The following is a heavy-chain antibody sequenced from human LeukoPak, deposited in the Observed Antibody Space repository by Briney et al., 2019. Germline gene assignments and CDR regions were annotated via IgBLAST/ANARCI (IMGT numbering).Heavy chain of an antibody. Sequence: RGSLRLSCAASGFTFSSYAMHWVRQAPGKGLEWVAVISYDGSNKYYADSVKGRFTISRDNSKNTLYLQMNSLRAEDTAVYYCARDPLMVRGVIDYWGQGTLVTVSS. CDR2: ISYDGSNK. CDR1: GFTFSSYA. CDR3: ARDPLMVRGVIDY. D-gene: IGHD3-10*01. J-gene: IGHJ4*02. V-gene: IGHV3-30-3*01.